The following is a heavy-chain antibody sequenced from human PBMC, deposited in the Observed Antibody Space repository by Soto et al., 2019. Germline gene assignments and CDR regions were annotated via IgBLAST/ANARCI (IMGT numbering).Heavy chain of an antibody. J-gene: IGHJ3*02. CDR2: INPATGAA. D-gene: IGHD3-3*01. CDR3: ARGGGVGVAGSAAFDI. CDR1: GYPVTAYY. V-gene: IGHV1-2*02. Sequence: QLHLVQSGAVVKKPGASVTVSCSASGYPVTAYYMHWVRQAPGRGLEWMGGINPATGAAKYTQTFQGRVTMTRDNATSTVFMELSGLTSEDTAVFYCARGGGVGVAGSAAFDIWGQGTLVTVSS.